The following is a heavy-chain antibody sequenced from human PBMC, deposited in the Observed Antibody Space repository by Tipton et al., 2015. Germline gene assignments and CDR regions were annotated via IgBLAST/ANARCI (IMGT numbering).Heavy chain of an antibody. J-gene: IGHJ4*02. CDR1: GVSIFSSTYY. V-gene: IGHV4-31*03. Sequence: TLSLTCTVSGVSIFSSTYYWDWIRQLPGRGLEWIGSIYYSGSTDYNPSLKSRVSISIATSKTQFSLNLSSVTAADTAVYYCARDGYNSGFDCWGQGTLVTVSS. D-gene: IGHD5-18*01. CDR3: ARDGYNSGFDC. CDR2: IYYSGST.